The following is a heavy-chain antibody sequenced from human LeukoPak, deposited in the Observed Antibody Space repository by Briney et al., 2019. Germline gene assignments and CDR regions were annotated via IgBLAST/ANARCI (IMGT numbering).Heavy chain of an antibody. V-gene: IGHV1-69*13. CDR1: GGTFSSYA. CDR3: AREEVVVAASHAFDI. CDR2: IIPIFGTA. D-gene: IGHD2-15*01. Sequence: SVKVSCKASGGTFSSYAISWVRQAPGQGLEWMGGIIPIFGTANYAQKFQGGVTITADESTSTAYMELSSLRSEDTAVYYCAREEVVVAASHAFDIWGQGTMVTVSS. J-gene: IGHJ3*02.